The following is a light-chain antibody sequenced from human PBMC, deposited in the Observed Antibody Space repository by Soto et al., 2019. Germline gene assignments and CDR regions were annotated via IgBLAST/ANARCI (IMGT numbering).Light chain of an antibody. J-gene: IGLJ1*01. V-gene: IGLV2-18*02. CDR3: TSYTSRSAYV. CDR1: SSDVGSYNR. CDR2: EVT. Sequence: QPVLTQPPSVSGSPGQSVTISCTGTSSDVGSYNRVSWYQQSPGTAPKLMIYEVTNRPSGVPDRFSGSKSGNTASLTISGLQAEDEADYYCTSYTSRSAYVFGTGTKLTVL.